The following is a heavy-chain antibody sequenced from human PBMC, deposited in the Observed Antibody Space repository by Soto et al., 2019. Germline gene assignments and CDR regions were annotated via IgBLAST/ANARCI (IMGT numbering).Heavy chain of an antibody. Sequence: PGGSLRLSCAASGFTFNTHAMSWVRQAPGKGMEWVSDISGSGGSTYYADSVKGRFTISRDNSKNTLYLQMNSLRAEDTAIYYCERPLGYSNYFDYWGQGTRVTVS. V-gene: IGHV3-23*01. D-gene: IGHD4-4*01. CDR1: GFTFNTHA. CDR3: ERPLGYSNYFDY. J-gene: IGHJ4*02. CDR2: ISGSGGST.